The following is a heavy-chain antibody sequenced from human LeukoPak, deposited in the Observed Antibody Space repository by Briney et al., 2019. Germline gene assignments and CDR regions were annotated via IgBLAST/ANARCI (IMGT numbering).Heavy chain of an antibody. CDR3: ASNTYYYGSGSPEY. CDR2: ISSGSSYI. J-gene: IGHJ4*02. V-gene: IGHV3-21*04. Sequence: GGSLRLSCAASGFTFSSYSMNWVRQTPGKGVEWVSSISSGSSYIYYADSVKGRFTISRDNAENSLYLQMNSLRAEDTAVYYRASNTYYYGSGSPEYRGQGTLVTVSS. CDR1: GFTFSSYS. D-gene: IGHD3-10*01.